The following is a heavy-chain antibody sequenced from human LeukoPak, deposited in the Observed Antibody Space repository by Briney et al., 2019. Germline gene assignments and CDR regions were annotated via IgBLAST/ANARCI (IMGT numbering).Heavy chain of an antibody. D-gene: IGHD3-3*01. Sequence: SETLSLTCTVSGGSISSSSYYWGWIRQPPGKGLEWIGSIFYSGSTYYNPSLKSRVTISVDTSKNQFSLKLSSVTAADTAVYYCARLFWSGYLFPENWFDPWGQGTLVTVSS. CDR2: IFYSGST. CDR1: GGSISSSSYY. J-gene: IGHJ5*02. V-gene: IGHV4-39*01. CDR3: ARLFWSGYLFPENWFDP.